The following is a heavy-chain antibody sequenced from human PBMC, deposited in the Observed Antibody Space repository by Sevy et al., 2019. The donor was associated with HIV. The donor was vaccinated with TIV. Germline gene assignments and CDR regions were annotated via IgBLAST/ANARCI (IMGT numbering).Heavy chain of an antibody. Sequence: GGSLRLSCAASGFTFSSYAMSWVRQAPGKGLEWVSAISGSGGSTYYADSVKGRFTISRDNSKNTLYLQMISLRAEDTAVYYYAKGGQWLRGGDDYYYMDVWGNGTTVTVSS. J-gene: IGHJ6*03. CDR1: GFTFSSYA. CDR2: ISGSGGST. CDR3: AKGGQWLRGGDDYYYMDV. D-gene: IGHD6-19*01. V-gene: IGHV3-23*01.